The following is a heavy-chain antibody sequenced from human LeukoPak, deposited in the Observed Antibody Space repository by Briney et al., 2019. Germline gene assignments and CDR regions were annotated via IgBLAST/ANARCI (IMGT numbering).Heavy chain of an antibody. CDR1: GFTFSSYA. Sequence: PGGSLRLSCSASGFTFSSYAMHWVRQAPGKGLEYVSAISSSGGSTYYADSVKGRFIISRDSSKNTLFLQMSSLRAEDTAVYYCAKGRDLTCGSGTCYFDYWGQGTLVTVSS. J-gene: IGHJ4*02. D-gene: IGHD2-15*01. CDR3: AKGRDLTCGSGTCYFDY. CDR2: ISSSGGST. V-gene: IGHV3-64D*06.